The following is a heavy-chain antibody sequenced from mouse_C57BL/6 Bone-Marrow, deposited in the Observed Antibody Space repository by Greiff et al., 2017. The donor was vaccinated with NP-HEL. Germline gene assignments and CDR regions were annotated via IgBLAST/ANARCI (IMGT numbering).Heavy chain of an antibody. Sequence: VQLQQSGAELVKPGASVKISCKASGYAFSSYWMNWVKQRPGKGLEWIGQIYPGDGDTNYNGKFKGKATLTADKSSSTAYMQRRSLTSEDSAVYFCARRITVVAHWYFDVWGTGTTVTVSS. V-gene: IGHV1-80*01. D-gene: IGHD1-1*01. CDR1: GYAFSSYW. CDR3: ARRITVVAHWYFDV. J-gene: IGHJ1*03. CDR2: IYPGDGDT.